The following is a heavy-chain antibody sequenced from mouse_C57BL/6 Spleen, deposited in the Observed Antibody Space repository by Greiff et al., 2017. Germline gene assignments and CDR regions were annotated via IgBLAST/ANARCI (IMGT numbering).Heavy chain of an antibody. V-gene: IGHV14-2*01. Sequence: EVKLMESGAELVKPGASVKLSCTASGFNIKDYYMHWVKQRTEQGLEWIGRIDPEDGETKYAPKFQGKATITADTSSNTAYLQLSSLTSEDTAVYYCAWEGSYDYDVGAWFPYWGQGTLVTVSA. CDR1: GFNIKDYY. D-gene: IGHD2-4*01. J-gene: IGHJ3*01. CDR2: IDPEDGET. CDR3: AWEGSYDYDVGAWFPY.